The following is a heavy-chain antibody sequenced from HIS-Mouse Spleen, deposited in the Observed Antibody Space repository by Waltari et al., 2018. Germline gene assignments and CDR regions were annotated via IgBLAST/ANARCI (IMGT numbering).Heavy chain of an antibody. CDR1: GGSISSSSYY. J-gene: IGHJ2*01. Sequence: QLQLQESGPGLVKPSETLSLTCTVSGGSISSSSYYWGWIRQPPGKGLEWIGSIYYSGRTYDNPALKGRVTISVDTSKNQCSLKLSSVTAADTAVYYCAREIPYSSSWYDWYFDLWGRGTLVTVSS. D-gene: IGHD6-13*01. V-gene: IGHV4-39*07. CDR2: IYYSGRT. CDR3: AREIPYSSSWYDWYFDL.